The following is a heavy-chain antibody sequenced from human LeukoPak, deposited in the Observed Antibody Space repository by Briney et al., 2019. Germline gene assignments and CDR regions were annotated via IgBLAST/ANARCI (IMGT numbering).Heavy chain of an antibody. CDR3: ARRRAGRDYYYGMDV. CDR1: GFTVSSNY. D-gene: IGHD5-24*01. Sequence: AGRCQRLSCAASGFTVSSNYMSWVRQAPGKGLEWVAVIYSGGSTYYADCVKGRFTISRDNSKNTLYLQMNSLGAEDTAVYYCARRRAGRDYYYGMDVWGQGTTVTVSS. V-gene: IGHV3-53*01. CDR2: IYSGGST. J-gene: IGHJ6*02.